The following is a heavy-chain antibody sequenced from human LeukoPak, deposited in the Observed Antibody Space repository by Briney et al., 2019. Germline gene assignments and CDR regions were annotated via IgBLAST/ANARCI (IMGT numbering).Heavy chain of an antibody. CDR3: ARMGQYYDFWSGYYQGDQHFDY. D-gene: IGHD3-3*01. J-gene: IGHJ4*02. CDR2: ISSSSSTI. CDR1: GFTFSSYS. V-gene: IGHV3-48*01. Sequence: GGSLRLSCAASGFTFSSYSMNWVRQAPGKGLEWVSYISSSSSTIYYADSVKGRFTISRDNAKNSLYLQMNSLRAEDTAVYYCARMGQYYDFWSGYYQGDQHFDYWGQGTLVTLSS.